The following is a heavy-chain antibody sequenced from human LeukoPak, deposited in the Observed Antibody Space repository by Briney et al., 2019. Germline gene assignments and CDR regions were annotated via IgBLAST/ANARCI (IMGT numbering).Heavy chain of an antibody. V-gene: IGHV1-69*04. D-gene: IGHD3-22*01. CDR1: GGTFSSYA. Sequence: ASVKVSCKASGGTFSSYAISWVRQAPGQGLEWMGRIIPILGIANYAQKFQGRVTITADKSTSTAYMELSSLRSEDTAVYYCARDYYDSSNYWGQGTLVTVPS. CDR2: IIPILGIA. J-gene: IGHJ4*02. CDR3: ARDYYDSSNY.